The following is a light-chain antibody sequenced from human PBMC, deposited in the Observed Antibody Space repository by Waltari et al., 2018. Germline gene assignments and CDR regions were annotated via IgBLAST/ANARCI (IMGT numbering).Light chain of an antibody. CDR3: QHDVSVPAT. CDR2: NGF. Sequence: IVLTQSPGTLSMSPGEGVTLSCRASQSLNRALAWYQQKPGQAPRLLIYNGFNRATDIPDRFSGSGSGTEFRLTISRLEPEDFAVYYCQHDVSVPATFGQGTRVEIK. V-gene: IGKV3-20*01. J-gene: IGKJ1*01. CDR1: QSLNRA.